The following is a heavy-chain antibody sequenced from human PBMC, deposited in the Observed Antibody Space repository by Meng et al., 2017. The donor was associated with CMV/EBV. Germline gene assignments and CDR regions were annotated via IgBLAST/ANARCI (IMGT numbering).Heavy chain of an antibody. CDR1: GFTFSSYA. CDR2: ISYDGSNK. J-gene: IGHJ5*02. D-gene: IGHD3-22*01. Sequence: LSLTCAASGFTFSSYAMHWVRQAPGKGLEWVAVISYDGSNKYYADSVKGRFTISRDNSKNTLYLQMNSLRAEDTAVYYCARTCPQYTMIETHLNNWFDPWGQGTLVTVSS. V-gene: IGHV3-30*04. CDR3: ARTCPQYTMIETHLNNWFDP.